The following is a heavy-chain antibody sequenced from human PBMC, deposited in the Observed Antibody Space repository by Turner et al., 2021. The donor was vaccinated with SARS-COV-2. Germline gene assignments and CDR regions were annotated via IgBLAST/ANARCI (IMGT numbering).Heavy chain of an antibody. CDR1: GGSLSSSSYY. V-gene: IGHV4-39*01. J-gene: IGHJ5*02. D-gene: IGHD3-10*01. Sequence: QLQLQESGPGLVKPSETLSLTCTVSGGSLSSSSYYWGWIRQPPGKGLEWIGSIYYSGSTYYNPSLKSRVTISVDTSKNQFSLKLSSVTAADTAVYYCARPNTYYYGSGDSHGKSHNWFDPWGQGTLVTVSS. CDR2: IYYSGST. CDR3: ARPNTYYYGSGDSHGKSHNWFDP.